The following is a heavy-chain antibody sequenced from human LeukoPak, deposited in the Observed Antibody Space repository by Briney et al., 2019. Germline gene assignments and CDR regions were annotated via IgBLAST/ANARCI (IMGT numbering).Heavy chain of an antibody. D-gene: IGHD1-26*01. V-gene: IGHV3-74*01. Sequence: PGGSLRLSCAASGFTFSTYWMHWVRQAPGKGLVWLSRINTDGSTTTYADSVKGRFTISRDNAKNTLYLQVDSLRAEDTAKYYCARGGVGSPTVDYWGQGTLVTLSS. J-gene: IGHJ4*02. CDR2: INTDGSTT. CDR1: GFTFSTYW. CDR3: ARGGVGSPTVDY.